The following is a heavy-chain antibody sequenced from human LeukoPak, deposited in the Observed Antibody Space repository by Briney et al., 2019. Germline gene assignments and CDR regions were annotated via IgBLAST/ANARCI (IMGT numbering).Heavy chain of an antibody. CDR1: GGSFSGYY. Sequence: KPSETLSLTSAVYGGSFSGYYWSWIRQPPGKGLEWIGEINHSGSTNYNPSLKSRVTISVDTSKNQFPLKLSSVTAADTAVYYCARVRLSVWDIDYWGQGTLVTVSS. CDR2: INHSGST. D-gene: IGHD1-26*01. V-gene: IGHV4-34*01. CDR3: ARVRLSVWDIDY. J-gene: IGHJ4*02.